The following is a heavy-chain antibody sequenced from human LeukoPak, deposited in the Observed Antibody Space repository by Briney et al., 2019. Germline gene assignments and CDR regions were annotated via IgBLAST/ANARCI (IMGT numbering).Heavy chain of an antibody. V-gene: IGHV4-59*01. Sequence: PSETLSLTCTVSGGSISSYYWSWIRQPPGKGLEWIGYIYYSGSTNYNPSLKSRVTISVDTSKNQFSLKLSSVTAADTAVYYCARVSRFFPPYYFDYWGQGTLVTVSS. CDR1: GGSISSYY. D-gene: IGHD3-3*01. CDR2: IYYSGST. J-gene: IGHJ4*02. CDR3: ARVSRFFPPYYFDY.